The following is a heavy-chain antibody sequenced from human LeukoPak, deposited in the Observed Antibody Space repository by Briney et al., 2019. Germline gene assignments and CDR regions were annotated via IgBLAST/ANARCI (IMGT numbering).Heavy chain of an antibody. CDR1: GFTFDDYG. D-gene: IGHD4-23*01. J-gene: IGHJ5*02. CDR2: IRYDGSNK. Sequence: QSGGSLRLSCAAAGFTFDDYGMHWVRQAPGKGLEGVAVIRYDGSNKYYADSVKGRFTISRDNSKNTLYLQMNSLRAEDTAVYYCAKMAQATVVTPFEYNWFDPWGQGTLVTVSS. V-gene: IGHV3-30*02. CDR3: AKMAQATVVTPFEYNWFDP.